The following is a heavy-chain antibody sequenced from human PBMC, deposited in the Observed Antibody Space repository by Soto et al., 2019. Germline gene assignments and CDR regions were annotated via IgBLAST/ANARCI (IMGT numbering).Heavy chain of an antibody. V-gene: IGHV4-39*01. J-gene: IGHJ6*02. CDR3: VRLNGYCVSTKCPGSYGMYA. CDR2: IYSHDDT. Sequence: SETLSLTCTVSGGSVSSNDYSWGWVRQSPGKGLEWIGAIYSHDDTHYNPSLLSRVTISVDTSKNEFSLRLNSVTAADTAVYYCVRLNGYCVSTKCPGSYGMYAWGQQTTVPVS. CDR1: GGSVSSNDYS. D-gene: IGHD2-2*03.